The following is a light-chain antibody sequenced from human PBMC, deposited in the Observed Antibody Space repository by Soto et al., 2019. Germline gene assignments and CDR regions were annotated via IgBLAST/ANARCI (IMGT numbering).Light chain of an antibody. CDR1: QSVSNN. CDR3: QQYNNWPPIT. CDR2: GAS. J-gene: IGKJ5*01. V-gene: IGKV3D-15*01. Sequence: EIVLTHSPGTLSLSPCERATLSFRASQSVSNNYLAWDQQKPGQAPRLLIYGASNRATGIPDRFSGSGSGTEFTLTISSLQSEDFAVYYCQQYNNWPPITFGQGTRLEIK.